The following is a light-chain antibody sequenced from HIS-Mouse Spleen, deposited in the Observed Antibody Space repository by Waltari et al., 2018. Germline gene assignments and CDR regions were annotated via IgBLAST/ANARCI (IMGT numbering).Light chain of an antibody. J-gene: IGLJ2*01. CDR3: QAWDSSTYVV. V-gene: IGLV3-1*01. CDR2: QDS. CDR1: KLGDKY. Sequence: SYELTQPPSVSMSPGQTASITCSGDKLGDKYACWYQQKPGRSPVLVIYQDSKRPSGIPERFSGSNSGNTATLTISGTQAMDEADYYCQAWDSSTYVVFGGGTKLTVL.